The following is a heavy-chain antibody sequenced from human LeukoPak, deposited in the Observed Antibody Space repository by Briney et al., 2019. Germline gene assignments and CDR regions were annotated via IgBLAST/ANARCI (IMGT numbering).Heavy chain of an antibody. Sequence: GGSLRLSCAASGFTFSGFWMSWVRQAPGKGLEWVANMNQDGSEKYYVDSVKGRFTISRDNAKSSLYLQMNSMTAEDTAVYYCARDQVGPEDWGQGTLVTVSS. D-gene: IGHD1-26*01. V-gene: IGHV3-7*01. J-gene: IGHJ4*02. CDR1: GFTFSGFW. CDR2: MNQDGSEK. CDR3: ARDQVGPED.